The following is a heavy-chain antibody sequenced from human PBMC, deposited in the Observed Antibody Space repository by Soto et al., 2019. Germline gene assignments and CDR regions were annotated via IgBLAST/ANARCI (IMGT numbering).Heavy chain of an antibody. CDR1: GGSISSSSYY. J-gene: IGHJ6*02. CDR3: AREDTAMALGGYYYYYGMDV. Sequence: QLQLQESGPGLVKPSETLSLTCTVSGGSISSSSYYWGWIRQPPGKGLEWIGSIYYSGSTYYNPSLKSRVTISVDTSKSQFSLKLSSVTAADTAVYYCAREDTAMALGGYYYYYGMDVWGQGTTVTVSS. V-gene: IGHV4-39*01. D-gene: IGHD5-18*01. CDR2: IYYSGST.